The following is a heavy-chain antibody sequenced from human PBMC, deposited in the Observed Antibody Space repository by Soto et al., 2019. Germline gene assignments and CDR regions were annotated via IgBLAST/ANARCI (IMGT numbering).Heavy chain of an antibody. Sequence: ASVKVSCKASGGTFSSYAISWVRQAPRQGLEWMGGIIPIFGTANYAQKFQGRVTITADESTSTAYMELSSLRSEDTAVYYCASISDYYDSSGYYCYWGQGTLVTVSS. J-gene: IGHJ4*02. CDR2: IIPIFGTA. CDR3: ASISDYYDSSGYYCY. CDR1: GGTFSSYA. D-gene: IGHD3-22*01. V-gene: IGHV1-69*13.